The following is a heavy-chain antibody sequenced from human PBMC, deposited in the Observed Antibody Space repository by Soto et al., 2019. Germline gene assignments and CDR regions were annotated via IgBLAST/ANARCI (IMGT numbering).Heavy chain of an antibody. CDR1: GFTFSSYS. Sequence: RGSLRLSCAASGFTFSSYSMNWVRQAPGKGLEWVSYISSSSSTIYYADSVKGRFTISRDNAKNSLYLQMNSLRAEDTAVYYCAREYCSSTSCLNWFDPWGQGTLVTVS. CDR3: AREYCSSTSCLNWFDP. CDR2: ISSSSSTI. V-gene: IGHV3-48*01. J-gene: IGHJ5*02. D-gene: IGHD2-2*01.